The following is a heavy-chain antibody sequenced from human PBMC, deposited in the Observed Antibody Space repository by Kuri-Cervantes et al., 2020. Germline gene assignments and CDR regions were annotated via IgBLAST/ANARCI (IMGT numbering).Heavy chain of an antibody. V-gene: IGHV3-15*01. CDR2: IKSETDGGTT. J-gene: IGHJ3*02. CDR1: GFTLSDYY. Sequence: GESLKISCTASGFTLSDYYMHWVRQAPGKGLEWVGRIKSETDGGTTDYAAPVKGRFTISRDDLKNTLHLQMNSLKTEDTAVYYCTTDSVRITMIVVVMPETFDIWGQGTMVTVSS. CDR3: TTDSVRITMIVVVMPETFDI. D-gene: IGHD3-22*01.